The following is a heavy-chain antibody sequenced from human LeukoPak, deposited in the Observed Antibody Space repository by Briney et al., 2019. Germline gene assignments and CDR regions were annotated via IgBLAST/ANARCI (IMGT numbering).Heavy chain of an antibody. CDR3: ARQGYYDSSGYYFLFDP. CDR2: INHSGST. D-gene: IGHD3-22*01. V-gene: IGHV4-34*01. Sequence: SETLSLTCAVYGGSFSGYYWNWIRQPPGKGLEWIGEINHSGSTNYNPSLKSRVTISVDTSKNQFSLKLSSVTAADTAVYYCARQGYYDSSGYYFLFDPWGQGTLVTVSS. J-gene: IGHJ5*02. CDR1: GGSFSGYY.